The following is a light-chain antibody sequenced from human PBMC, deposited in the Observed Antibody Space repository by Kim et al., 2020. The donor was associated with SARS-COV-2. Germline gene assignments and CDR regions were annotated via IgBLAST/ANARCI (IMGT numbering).Light chain of an antibody. CDR1: SSDVGGYNY. J-gene: IGLJ3*02. CDR2: EVS. Sequence: GQSITISSDGTSSDVGGYNYGTWYQQHTGKAPKLMIYEVSKRPSGVSNRFSGSKSGNTASLTISGLQAEDEADYYCSSYTSSSTLTFGGGTQLTVL. V-gene: IGLV2-14*01. CDR3: SSYTSSSTLT.